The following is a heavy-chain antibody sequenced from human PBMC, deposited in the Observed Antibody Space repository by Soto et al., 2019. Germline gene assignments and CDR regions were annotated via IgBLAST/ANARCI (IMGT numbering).Heavy chain of an antibody. CDR1: GGPFSGYY. J-gene: IGHJ5*02. D-gene: IGHD2-15*01. V-gene: IGHV4-34*01. Sequence: SETLSLTCAVNGGPFSGYYWSWIRQPPGKGLEWIGETNPGVSSNYNPSLKSRVTVSVDTSKKQFSLKLTSVTAADTAVYYCARGIRRGRVGNWGNPWGQCTLVTVSS. CDR2: TNPGVSS. CDR3: ARGIRRGRVGNWGNP.